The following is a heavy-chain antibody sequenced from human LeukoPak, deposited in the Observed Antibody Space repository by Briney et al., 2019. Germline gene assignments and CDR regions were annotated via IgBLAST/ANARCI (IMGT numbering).Heavy chain of an antibody. V-gene: IGHV3-23*01. CDR2: ISGSGGRT. D-gene: IGHD1-1*01. CDR3: AKDWKPRPYGMDV. CDR1: GFAFSSYA. Sequence: GGSLRLSCAASGFAFSSYAMRWVRQGPGKGLEGGSAISGSGGRTYYADSVKGRFTISRDNSKNPLYLQMNSLRAEDTAVYYCAKDWKPRPYGMDVWGQGTTVTVSS. J-gene: IGHJ6*02.